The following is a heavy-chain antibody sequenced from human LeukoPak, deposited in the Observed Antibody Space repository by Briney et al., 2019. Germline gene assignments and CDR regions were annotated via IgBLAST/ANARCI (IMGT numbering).Heavy chain of an antibody. CDR2: IYYSGST. J-gene: IGHJ3*01. CDR3: ARHPRVSGSYAAFDV. CDR1: GGSISSSY. Sequence: PSETLSLTCTVSGGSISSSYWSWIWQPPGKGLEWIGYIYYSGSTTYNPSLKSRVTISVDTSKNNFSLKLTSVTAADTAVYYCARHPRVSGSYAAFDVWGQGTKVTVSS. V-gene: IGHV4-59*08. D-gene: IGHD3-10*01.